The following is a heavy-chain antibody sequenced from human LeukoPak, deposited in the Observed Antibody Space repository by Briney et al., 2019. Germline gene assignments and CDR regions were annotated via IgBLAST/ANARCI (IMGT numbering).Heavy chain of an antibody. D-gene: IGHD3-10*01. J-gene: IGHJ5*02. CDR1: GGTFSSYA. V-gene: IGHV1-69*05. CDR3: ATDYGSGSSTFRSFDP. Sequence: VASVKVSCKASGGTFSSYAISWVRQAPGQGLEWMGRIIPIFGTANYARKFQGRVTITTDESTSTAYMELSSLRSEDTAVYYCATDYGSGSSTFRSFDPWGQGTLVTVSS. CDR2: IIPIFGTA.